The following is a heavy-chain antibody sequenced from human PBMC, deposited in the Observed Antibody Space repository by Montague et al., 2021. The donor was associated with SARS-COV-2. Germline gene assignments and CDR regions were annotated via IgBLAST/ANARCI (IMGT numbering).Heavy chain of an antibody. D-gene: IGHD2-21*02. V-gene: IGHV6-1*01. CDR1: GDSVSSHIAT. CDR3: ARAYCGGDCYFYWYFDL. J-gene: IGHJ2*01. CDR2: THYRSKWYN. Sequence: CAISGDSVSSHIATWNWIRQSPSRGFEWLGRTHYRSKWYNDYAVSVKSRVIINPDTSNNRISLQLNSVTPEDTAVYYCARAYCGGDCYFYWYFDLWGRGTLVTVSS.